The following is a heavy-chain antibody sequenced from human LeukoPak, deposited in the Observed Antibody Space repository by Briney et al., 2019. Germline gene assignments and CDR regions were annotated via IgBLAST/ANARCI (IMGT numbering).Heavy chain of an antibody. J-gene: IGHJ4*02. CDR2: MNPNSGNT. CDR3: VHTPGDYYDSSGYYTKDFDY. D-gene: IGHD3-22*01. CDR1: GYTFTSYD. Sequence: GASVKVSCKASGYTFTSYDINWVRQATGQGLEWMGWMNPNSGNTGYAQKFQGRVTMTRSTSISTAYMELSSLRSEDTAVYHCVHTPGDYYDSSGYYTKDFDYWGQGTLVTVSS. V-gene: IGHV1-8*01.